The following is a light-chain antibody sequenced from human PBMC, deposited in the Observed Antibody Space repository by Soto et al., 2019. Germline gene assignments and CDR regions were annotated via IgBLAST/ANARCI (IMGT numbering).Light chain of an antibody. J-gene: IGKJ5*01. CDR3: QQRSNWPIT. CDR2: GAS. V-gene: IGKV3-15*01. CDR1: QSVSSN. Sequence: EIVMTQSPATLSVSPGERATLSCRASQSVSSNLAWYQQKPGQAPRLLIYGASKRAVGLPARFSGSGSGTEFTLTITSLQSEDFAVYYCQQRSNWPITFGQGTRLEIK.